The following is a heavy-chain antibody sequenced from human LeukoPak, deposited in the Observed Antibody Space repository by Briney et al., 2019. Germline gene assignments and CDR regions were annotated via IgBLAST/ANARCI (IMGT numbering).Heavy chain of an antibody. CDR3: AKDAIRGNGIYDAFDI. V-gene: IGHV3-23*01. Sequence: GGSLRLSCAASGFTFDTYAMSWVRQAPGKGLEWVSAIGNTETYYADSVKGRFTISRDNRQNTVYLQMTSLRAEDTAVYFCAKDAIRGNGIYDAFDIWGQGTRVTVSS. J-gene: IGHJ3*02. D-gene: IGHD3-10*01. CDR1: GFTFDTYA. CDR2: IGNTET.